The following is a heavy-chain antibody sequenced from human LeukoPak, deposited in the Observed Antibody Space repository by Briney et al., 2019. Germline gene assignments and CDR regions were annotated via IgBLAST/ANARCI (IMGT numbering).Heavy chain of an antibody. D-gene: IGHD2-2*01. CDR1: GFTFSIYA. V-gene: IGHV3-23*01. CDR3: AKDQREYQLLDAFDI. J-gene: IGHJ3*02. CDR2: ITSRGEST. Sequence: GGSLRLSCAASGFTFSIYAMSWVRQAPGKGLQWVSSITSRGESTWYVDSVKGRFTITRDNSENTLYLQMHSLRAEDTAVYYCAKDQREYQLLDAFDIWGQGTMVTVSS.